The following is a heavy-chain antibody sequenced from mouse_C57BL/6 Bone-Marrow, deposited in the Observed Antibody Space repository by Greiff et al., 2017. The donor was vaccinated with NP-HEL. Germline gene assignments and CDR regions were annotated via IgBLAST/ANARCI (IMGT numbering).Heavy chain of an antibody. Sequence: VQLQQSGAELVRPGASVKLSCTASGFNIKDDYMHWVKQRPEQGLEWIGWIDPENGDTEYASKFQGKATITADTSSNTAYLQLSSLTSEDTAVDYCTTGDFDYWGQGTTLTVSS. CDR2: IDPENGDT. CDR1: GFNIKDDY. CDR3: TTGDFDY. V-gene: IGHV14-4*01. J-gene: IGHJ2*01.